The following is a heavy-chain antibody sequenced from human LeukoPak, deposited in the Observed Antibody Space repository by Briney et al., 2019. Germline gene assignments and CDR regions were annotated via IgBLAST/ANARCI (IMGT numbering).Heavy chain of an antibody. Sequence: GGSLRLSCAASGFTFDDYAMHWVRQAPGKGLEWVSGISWNSGSIGYADSVKGRFTISRDNAKNSLYLQMNSLRAEDTALYYCAREGYDSSGPHDSDAFDIWGQGTMVTASS. J-gene: IGHJ3*02. D-gene: IGHD3-22*01. CDR2: ISWNSGSI. CDR3: AREGYDSSGPHDSDAFDI. CDR1: GFTFDDYA. V-gene: IGHV3-9*01.